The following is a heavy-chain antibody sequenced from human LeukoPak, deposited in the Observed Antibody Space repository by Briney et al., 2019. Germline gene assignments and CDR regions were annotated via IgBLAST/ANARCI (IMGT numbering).Heavy chain of an antibody. J-gene: IGHJ4*02. D-gene: IGHD1-26*01. V-gene: IGHV3-7*01. CDR1: GFTFSSYW. Sequence: GGSLRLSCAASGFTFSSYWMSWVRQAPGKGLEWVANIKQDGSEKYYVDSVKGRFTISRDNSKNTLYLQMNSLRAEDTAVYYCARGLVGAPYYFDYWGQGTLVTVSS. CDR3: ARGLVGAPYYFDY. CDR2: IKQDGSEK.